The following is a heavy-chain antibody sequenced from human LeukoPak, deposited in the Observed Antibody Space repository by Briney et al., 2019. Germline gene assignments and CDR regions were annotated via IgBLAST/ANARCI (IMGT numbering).Heavy chain of an antibody. D-gene: IGHD6-19*01. J-gene: IGHJ4*02. Sequence: SETLSLTCTVSGGSISNNYWSWFRQPPGKGLEWIGYIYYSGSTNYNPSLKSRVTISVDTSKNQFSLKLSSVTAADTAVYYCARSPAVAGTLDYWGQGTLVTVSS. CDR3: ARSPAVAGTLDY. V-gene: IGHV4-59*01. CDR2: IYYSGST. CDR1: GGSISNNY.